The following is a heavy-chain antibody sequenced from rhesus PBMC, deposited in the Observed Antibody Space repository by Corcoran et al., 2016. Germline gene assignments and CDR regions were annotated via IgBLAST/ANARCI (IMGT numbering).Heavy chain of an antibody. D-gene: IGHD2-21*01. CDR2: IYGSGGRT. CDR3: ARDYCTGSGCSLIGGY. Sequence: QVQLQESGPGLVKPSETLSLTCAVSGGSISDDYYWSWIRQPPGKGLEWIGYIYGSGGRTHSNPSLKNRCTISIDTSKNQFSLRLSSVTAADTAVYYCARDYCTGSGCSLIGGYWGQGVLVTVSS. J-gene: IGHJ4*01. V-gene: IGHV4-106*01. CDR1: GGSISDDYY.